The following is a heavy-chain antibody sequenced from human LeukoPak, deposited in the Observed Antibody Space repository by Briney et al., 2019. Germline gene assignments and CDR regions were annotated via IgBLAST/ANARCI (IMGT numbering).Heavy chain of an antibody. CDR1: GGSISSYY. Sequence: PSETLSLTCTVSGGSISSYYWSWIRQPPGKGLEWIGYINYRGSTNYNPSLKSRVTISIDTSKNQFSLKLSSVTAADTAVHYCARAQIPAASPFDYWGQGALVTVSS. D-gene: IGHD2-2*01. J-gene: IGHJ4*02. CDR2: INYRGST. V-gene: IGHV4-59*01. CDR3: ARAQIPAASPFDY.